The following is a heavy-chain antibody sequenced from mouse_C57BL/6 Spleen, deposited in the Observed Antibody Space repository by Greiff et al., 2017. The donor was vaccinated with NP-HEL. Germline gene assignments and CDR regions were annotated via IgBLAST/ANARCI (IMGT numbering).Heavy chain of an antibody. CDR1: GYSITSGYD. CDR3: ARGGDTTVVATPGWFAY. CDR2: ISYSGST. Sequence: EVKLVESGPGMVKPSQSLSLTCTVTGYSITSGYDWHWIRHFPGNKLEWMGYISYSGSTNYNPSLKSRISITHDTSKNHFFLKLNSVTTEDTATYYCARGGDTTVVATPGWFAYWGQGTLVTVSA. J-gene: IGHJ3*01. D-gene: IGHD1-1*01. V-gene: IGHV3-1*01.